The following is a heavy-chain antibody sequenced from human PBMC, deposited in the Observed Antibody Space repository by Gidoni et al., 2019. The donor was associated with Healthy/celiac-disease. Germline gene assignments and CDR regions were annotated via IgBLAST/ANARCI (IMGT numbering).Heavy chain of an antibody. CDR1: GFTLSIHG. D-gene: IGHD6-19*01. V-gene: IGHV3-30*18. CDR3: AKDRGRYGSSGWYYFDY. Sequence: QVPLVESGGGVVQPGMSLRLSCSVSGFTLSIHGMHWVRQAPSKGLGWVAVKSHDGSNTYYADSVKGRFTISRDNSKNTLYLQMNSLRAEDTAVYYCAKDRGRYGSSGWYYFDYCGQGTLVTVSS. CDR2: KSHDGSNT. J-gene: IGHJ4*02.